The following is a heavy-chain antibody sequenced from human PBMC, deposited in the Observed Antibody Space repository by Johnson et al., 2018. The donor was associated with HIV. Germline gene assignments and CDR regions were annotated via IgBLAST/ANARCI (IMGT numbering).Heavy chain of an antibody. J-gene: IGHJ3*02. CDR2: IKSITDCGTK. V-gene: IGHV3-15*01. D-gene: IGHD5-18*01. CDR3: TAGAGIELWLIDGFTI. CDR1: GFTFSNAW. Sequence: VQLVESGGGLVKPGRSLRLSCAASGFTFSNAWMSWVRQAPGKGLEWVGRIKSITDCGTKDYAAPVKGRFTISRDDSKNTLYLQMNSMKTEDTAVYYCTAGAGIELWLIDGFTIWGQGKMVTVSS.